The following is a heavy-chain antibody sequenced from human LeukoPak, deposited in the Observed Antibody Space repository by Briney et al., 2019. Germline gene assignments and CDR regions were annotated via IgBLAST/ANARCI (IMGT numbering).Heavy chain of an antibody. Sequence: ASVKVSCKASGYTFTGYYMHWVRQAPGQGLEWMGWINPNSGGTNYAQKFQGRVAMTRDTSISTAYMELSRLRSDDTAVYYCARDLLYYDILTGLFDYWGQGTLVTVSS. D-gene: IGHD3-9*01. CDR3: ARDLLYYDILTGLFDY. V-gene: IGHV1-2*02. CDR1: GYTFTGYY. CDR2: INPNSGGT. J-gene: IGHJ4*02.